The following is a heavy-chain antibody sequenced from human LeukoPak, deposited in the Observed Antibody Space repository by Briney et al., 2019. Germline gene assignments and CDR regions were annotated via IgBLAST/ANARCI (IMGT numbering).Heavy chain of an antibody. CDR3: TRLGEYSGNSDDH. J-gene: IGHJ5*02. CDR1: GFTFSGSA. Sequence: GGSLKLSCAASGFTFSGSAIHWVRQASGKGLDWVGRIRSKAKSYATAYAESVKGRFTISRDDSENTAYLQMNSLKTEDTAVYYCTRLGEYSGNSDDHWGQGTLVTVSS. D-gene: IGHD5-12*01. CDR2: IRSKAKSYAT. V-gene: IGHV3-73*01.